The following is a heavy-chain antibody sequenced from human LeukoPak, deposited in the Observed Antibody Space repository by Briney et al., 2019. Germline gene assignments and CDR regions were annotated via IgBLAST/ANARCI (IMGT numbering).Heavy chain of an antibody. CDR2: INHSGST. J-gene: IGHJ4*02. CDR3: PVVVNRGWGQPDY. Sequence: SETLSLTCAVYSGSFSGYYWSWIRHPPGKGLEWIGEINHSGSTNYNPSLKSRVTISLDTSKNQFSLDLTSVAAADTAGYYCPVVVNRGWGQPDYWGQGTLVTVSS. V-gene: IGHV4-34*01. CDR1: SGSFSGYY. D-gene: IGHD2-2*01.